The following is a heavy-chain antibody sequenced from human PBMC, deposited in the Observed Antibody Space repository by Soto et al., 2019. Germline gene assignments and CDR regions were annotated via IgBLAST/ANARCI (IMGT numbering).Heavy chain of an antibody. J-gene: IGHJ5*02. CDR2: IYWDGEK. V-gene: IGHV2-5*02. CDR1: VFSLSTTGMG. D-gene: IGHD6-13*01. Sequence: QITLKESGPTLVKPTQTLTLTCTFSVFSLSTTGMGVGWIRQPPGKALEWLALIYWDGEKRYSPSLKSRLTITKDTSKNQVVLTMTNMDPVDTATYYCAHRPWYAFEPWGQGILVTVSS. CDR3: AHRPWYAFEP.